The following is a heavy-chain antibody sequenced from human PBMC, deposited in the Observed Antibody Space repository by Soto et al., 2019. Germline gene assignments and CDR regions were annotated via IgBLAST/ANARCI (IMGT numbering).Heavy chain of an antibody. Sequence: RLSCAASGLTFSTFAMSWVRQAPGKGLDWVSTISETGSNTYYADSVKGRFTISRDNTKNTLYLQMNSLRVEDTAMYYCVREPWGFSGTWYNYWGQGTLVTVSS. J-gene: IGHJ4*02. V-gene: IGHV3-23*01. D-gene: IGHD6-13*01. CDR3: VREPWGFSGTWYNY. CDR1: GLTFSTFA. CDR2: ISETGSNT.